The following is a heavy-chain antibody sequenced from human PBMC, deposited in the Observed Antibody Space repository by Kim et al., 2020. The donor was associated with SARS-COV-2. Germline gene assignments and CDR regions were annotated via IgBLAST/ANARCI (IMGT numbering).Heavy chain of an antibody. J-gene: IGHJ6*02. CDR3: ARAQTPGVVATVYYYYGMDV. D-gene: IGHD2-15*01. Sequence: GGSLRLSCAASGFTFSSYGMHWVRQAPGKGLEWVAVIWYDGSNKYYADSVKGRFTISRDNSKNTLYLQMNSLRAEDTAVYYCARAQTPGVVATVYYYYGMDVWGQGTTVTVSS. CDR1: GFTFSSYG. V-gene: IGHV3-33*01. CDR2: IWYDGSNK.